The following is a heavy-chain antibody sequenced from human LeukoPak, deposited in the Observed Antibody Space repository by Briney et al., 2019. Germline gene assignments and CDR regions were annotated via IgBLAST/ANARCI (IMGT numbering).Heavy chain of an antibody. CDR1: GFTFDEYG. Sequence: GGSLRLSCAASGFTFDEYGMSWVRQAPGKGLEWVSGINWNGGSTGYADSVKGRFTISRDNAKNSLYLQMNSLRAEDTALYYCARAGDYYDSSGYLFDYWGQGTLVTVSS. CDR2: INWNGGST. V-gene: IGHV3-20*04. D-gene: IGHD3-22*01. CDR3: ARAGDYYDSSGYLFDY. J-gene: IGHJ4*02.